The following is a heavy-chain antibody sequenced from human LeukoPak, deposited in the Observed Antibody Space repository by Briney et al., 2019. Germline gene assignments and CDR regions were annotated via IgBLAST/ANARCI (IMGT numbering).Heavy chain of an antibody. CDR3: ARDDRRYSGSYLARPKDNYFDY. CDR1: GYTFTGYY. Sequence: ASVKVSCKASGYTFTGYYMHWVRQAPGQGLEWMGWINPNSGGTNYAQKLQGRVTMTTDTSTSTAYMELRSLRSDDTAVYYCARDDRRYSGSYLARPKDNYFDYWGQGTLVTVSS. V-gene: IGHV1-2*02. D-gene: IGHD1-26*01. CDR2: INPNSGGT. J-gene: IGHJ4*02.